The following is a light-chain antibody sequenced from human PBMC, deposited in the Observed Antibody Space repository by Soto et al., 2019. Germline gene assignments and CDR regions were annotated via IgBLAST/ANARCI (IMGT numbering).Light chain of an antibody. J-gene: IGLJ1*01. V-gene: IGLV2-14*01. CDR3: SSYTSSSTLYV. CDR1: SSDVGGYNY. CDR2: EVS. Sequence: QSALTQPASVSGSPGQSITISCTGTSSDVGGYNYVSWYQQHPGKAPKLMIYEVSNRPSGVSNRFSGFKSGNTASLTISGLQAEDEADCYCSSYTSSSTLYVFGTGTKVTVL.